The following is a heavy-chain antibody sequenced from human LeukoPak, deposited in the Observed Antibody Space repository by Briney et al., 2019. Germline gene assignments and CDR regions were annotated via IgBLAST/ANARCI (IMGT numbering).Heavy chain of an antibody. V-gene: IGHV1-24*01. CDR1: GYTLTELS. J-gene: IGHJ4*01. D-gene: IGHD3-9*01. CDR3: ATRTRYFVCLDY. Sequence: ASVKVSCKVSGYTLTELSMHWVRQAPGKGLEWMGGFDPEDGETIYAQKFQGRVTMTEDTSTDTAYMELSSLRSEDTAVYYCATRTRYFVCLDYWGQEPWSPSPQ. CDR2: FDPEDGET.